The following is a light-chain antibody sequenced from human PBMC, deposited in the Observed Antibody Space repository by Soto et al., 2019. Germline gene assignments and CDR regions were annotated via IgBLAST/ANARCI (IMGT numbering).Light chain of an antibody. Sequence: EIVMTQSPATLSVSPGERATLSCRASQSVSSNLAWYQQKPGQAPRLLIYGASTRATGIPARFSGSGSGTEFTLTIRSLQSEDFAVYYCQQYSNWLSYTFGQGTKLEIK. CDR1: QSVSSN. J-gene: IGKJ2*01. CDR3: QQYSNWLSYT. V-gene: IGKV3-15*01. CDR2: GAS.